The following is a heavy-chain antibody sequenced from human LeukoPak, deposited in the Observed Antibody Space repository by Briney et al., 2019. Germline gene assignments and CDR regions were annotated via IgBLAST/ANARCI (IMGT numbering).Heavy chain of an antibody. D-gene: IGHD6-13*01. Sequence: PSETLSLTCDVSGGSINSTGYFWGWIRQSPGKGLEWIGAIYYTGDAYFNPSLRSRANMAVDTSENRFSLNLRSVTAADTAIYYCARRRSWPEFDYWGQGTLVTVSS. CDR3: ARRRSWPEFDY. CDR1: GGSINSTGYF. CDR2: IYYTGDA. J-gene: IGHJ4*02. V-gene: IGHV4-39*01.